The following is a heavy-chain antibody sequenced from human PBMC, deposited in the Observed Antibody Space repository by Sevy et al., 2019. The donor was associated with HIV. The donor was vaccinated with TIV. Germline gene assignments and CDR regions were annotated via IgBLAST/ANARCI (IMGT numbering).Heavy chain of an antibody. D-gene: IGHD1-1*01. J-gene: IGHJ4*02. Sequence: PGGSLRLSCTGSGFTFGDYAMSWVRQAPGKGLEWVAFLKHKAYGGTLDYAASVKGRFSISRDDSKSIAHLQMNDLKTEDTAIFYSTRWKGTQSIFDYWGQGALVTVSS. CDR1: GFTFGDYA. CDR2: LKHKAYGGTL. CDR3: TRWKGTQSIFDY. V-gene: IGHV3-49*04.